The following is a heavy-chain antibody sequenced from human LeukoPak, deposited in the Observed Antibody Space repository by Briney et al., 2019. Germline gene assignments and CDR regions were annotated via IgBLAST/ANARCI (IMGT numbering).Heavy chain of an antibody. CDR2: ISGSGGST. CDR3: AKPVKAYYDFWSGFDY. Sequence: GSLRLSCAASGFTFSSYAMSWVRQAPGKGLEWVSAISGSGGSTYYADSVKGRVSISRDNSKNTLYLQMNSLRAEDTAVYYCAKPVKAYYDFWSGFDYWGQGTLVTVSS. V-gene: IGHV3-23*01. D-gene: IGHD3-3*01. J-gene: IGHJ4*02. CDR1: GFTFSSYA.